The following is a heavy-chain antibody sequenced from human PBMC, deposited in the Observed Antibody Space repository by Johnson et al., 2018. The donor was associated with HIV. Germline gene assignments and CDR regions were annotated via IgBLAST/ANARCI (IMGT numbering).Heavy chain of an antibody. V-gene: IGHV3-66*02. CDR1: GFTVSYNY. CDR3: TRGPIASRPHGDVFDI. Sequence: VQLVESGGGLVQPGGSLRLSCAAAGFTVSYNYMSWVRQAPGKGLEWVSNIYSVGNTYYADSVKGRFTISRDVSKNTLYLQMSSLRTDDTAVYYCTRGPIASRPHGDVFDIWGQGTMVTVSS. J-gene: IGHJ3*02. D-gene: IGHD6-6*01. CDR2: IYSVGNT.